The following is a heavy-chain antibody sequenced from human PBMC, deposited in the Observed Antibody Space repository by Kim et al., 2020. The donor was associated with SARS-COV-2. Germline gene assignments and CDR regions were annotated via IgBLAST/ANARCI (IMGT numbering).Heavy chain of an antibody. V-gene: IGHV3-30*19. Sequence: GGSLRLSCAASGFTFSSYGMHWVRQAPGKGLEWVALISWDGSNKYYADSVKGRLTISRDNSKNTLYLQMNSLRAEDTALYYCARALLWFGELLPSGYWGQRTRVTVSS. CDR2: ISWDGSNK. J-gene: IGHJ4*02. CDR1: GFTFSSYG. D-gene: IGHD3-10*01. CDR3: ARALLWFGELLPSGY.